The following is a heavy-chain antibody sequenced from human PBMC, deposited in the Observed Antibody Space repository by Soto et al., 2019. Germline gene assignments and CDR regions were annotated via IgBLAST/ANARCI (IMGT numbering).Heavy chain of an antibody. CDR2: INPNSGGT. CDR1: GYTFTGYY. CDR3: ARDLRDYGDYVMRPDYGMDV. V-gene: IGHV1-2*04. D-gene: IGHD4-17*01. J-gene: IGHJ6*02. Sequence: QVPLVQSGAEVKKPGASVKVSCKASGYTFTGYYMHWVRQAPGQGLEWMGWINPNSGGTNYAQKFQGWVTMTRDTSISTAYMELSRLRSDDTAVYYCARDLRDYGDYVMRPDYGMDVWGQGTTVTVSS.